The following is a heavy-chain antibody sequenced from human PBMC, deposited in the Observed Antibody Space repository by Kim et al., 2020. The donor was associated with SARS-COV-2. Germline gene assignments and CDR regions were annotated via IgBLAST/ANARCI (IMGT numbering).Heavy chain of an antibody. CDR3: AKATSPIVGAYYYYYGMDV. Sequence: GRFTISRDNSKNTLYLQMNSLRAEDTAVYYCAKATSPIVGAYYYYYGMDVWGQGTTVTVSS. J-gene: IGHJ6*02. D-gene: IGHD1-26*01. V-gene: IGHV3-30*02.